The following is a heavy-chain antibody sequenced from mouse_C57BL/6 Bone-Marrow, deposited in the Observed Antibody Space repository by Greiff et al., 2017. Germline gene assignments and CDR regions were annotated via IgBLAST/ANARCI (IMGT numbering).Heavy chain of an antibody. V-gene: IGHV5-12*01. CDR2: IRNGGGST. CDR3: ARHGRYFDV. Sequence: EVQLMESGGGLVQPGGSLKLSCAASGFTFSDYYMYWVRQTPGKRLEWVAYIRNGGGSTYYPDTVKGRFTISRDNAKNTLYLQLSRLKSEDTAMYYCARHGRYFDVWGTGTTVTVSA. CDR1: GFTFSDYY. J-gene: IGHJ1*03. D-gene: IGHD4-1*01.